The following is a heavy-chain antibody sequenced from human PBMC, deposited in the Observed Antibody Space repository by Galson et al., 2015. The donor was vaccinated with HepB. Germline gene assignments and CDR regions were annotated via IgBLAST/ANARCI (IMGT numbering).Heavy chain of an antibody. V-gene: IGHV3-23*01. CDR3: AKDPIDYGDYAYFQY. Sequence: SLRLSCAASGFTFSSYGMSWVRQAPGKGLEWVSGISGRGGGIYYADSVKGRFTISRDNFKNTLYLQMNSLRAEDSAVYYCAKDPIDYGDYAYFQYWGQGTLVTVSS. CDR2: ISGRGGGI. CDR1: GFTFSSYG. J-gene: IGHJ4*02. D-gene: IGHD4-17*01.